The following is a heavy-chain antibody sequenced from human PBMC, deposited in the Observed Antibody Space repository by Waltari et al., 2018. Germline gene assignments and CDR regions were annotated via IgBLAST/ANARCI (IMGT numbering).Heavy chain of an antibody. CDR2: SYTSGST. CDR1: GYSISSGYY. D-gene: IGHD1-26*01. Sequence: QVQLQESGPGLVKPSETLSLTCAVSGYSISSGYYWGWIRQPPGKGLEWIGSSYTSGSTNYNPSLKSRVTISVDTSKNQFSLNLSSVTAADTAVYYCARGPLLSKVDYWGQGTLVTVSS. V-gene: IGHV4-38-2*01. J-gene: IGHJ4*02. CDR3: ARGPLLSKVDY.